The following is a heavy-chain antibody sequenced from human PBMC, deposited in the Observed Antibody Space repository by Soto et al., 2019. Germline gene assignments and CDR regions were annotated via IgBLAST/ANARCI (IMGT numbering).Heavy chain of an antibody. V-gene: IGHV3-23*01. Sequence: EVQLLESGGGLVQPGGSLRLSCAASGFTFSSYAMNWVHQAPGKGLEWVSVISGSGGSTYYADSVKGRFTISRDNSKNTLYLQMNSLRGEDMAVYYCASRSSGWYLDYWGQGTLVTVSS. CDR2: ISGSGGST. D-gene: IGHD6-19*01. CDR3: ASRSSGWYLDY. J-gene: IGHJ4*02. CDR1: GFTFSSYA.